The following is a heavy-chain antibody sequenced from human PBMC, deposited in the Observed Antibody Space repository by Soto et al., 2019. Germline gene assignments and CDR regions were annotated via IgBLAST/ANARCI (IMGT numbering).Heavy chain of an antibody. CDR1: GFTFSSYS. CDR2: ISSSSSYI. V-gene: IGHV3-21*01. J-gene: IGHJ4*02. D-gene: IGHD3-22*01. Sequence: GGSLRLSCAASGFTFSSYSMNWVRQAPGKGLEWVSSISSSSSYIYYADSVKGRFTISRDNAKNSLYLQMNSLRAEDTAVYYCARNSGTDKYSDRVVTNHFDYWGQGTLVTVSS. CDR3: ARNSGTDKYSDRVVTNHFDY.